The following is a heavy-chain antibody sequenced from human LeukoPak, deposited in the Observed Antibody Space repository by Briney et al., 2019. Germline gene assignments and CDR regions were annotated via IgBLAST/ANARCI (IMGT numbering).Heavy chain of an antibody. Sequence: PSETLSLTCTVSGGSNSSSSYYWGWVRQPPGKVLEWIGSIYYSGSTYYNPSLKSRVTISVATSKNQFSLKLSSMTAADTAVYYCASGWELRRGDAFDIWGQGTMVTVSS. CDR3: ASGWELRRGDAFDI. J-gene: IGHJ3*02. CDR1: GGSNSSSSYY. D-gene: IGHD1-26*01. V-gene: IGHV4-39*01. CDR2: IYYSGST.